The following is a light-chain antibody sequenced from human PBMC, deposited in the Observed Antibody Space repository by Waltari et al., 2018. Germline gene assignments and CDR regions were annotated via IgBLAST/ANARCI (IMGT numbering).Light chain of an antibody. Sequence: DIQMTQSPSSLSASVGDRVTITCRASQSIIIYLNWYQQKPGKAPKLLTYAASSLQSGVPSRFSGSGSGTDFTLTISSLQPEDFATYYCQQSFSTLRTFGQGTKVEIK. CDR1: QSIIIY. J-gene: IGKJ1*01. V-gene: IGKV1-39*01. CDR2: AAS. CDR3: QQSFSTLRT.